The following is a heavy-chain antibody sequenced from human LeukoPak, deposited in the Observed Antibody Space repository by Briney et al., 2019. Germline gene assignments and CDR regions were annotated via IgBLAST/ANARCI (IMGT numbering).Heavy chain of an antibody. CDR1: GFTFGDYG. D-gene: IGHD3-10*01. V-gene: IGHV3-49*04. J-gene: IGHJ4*02. CDR3: TGSFGELTFFDY. CDR2: IRSKAYGGTT. Sequence: GGSLRLSCTASGFTFGDYGMIWVRQAPGKGLEWVGFIRSKAYGGTTEYAASVKGRFTISRDDSKSIAYLQMNSLKTEDTAVYYCTGSFGELTFFDYWGQGTLVTVSS.